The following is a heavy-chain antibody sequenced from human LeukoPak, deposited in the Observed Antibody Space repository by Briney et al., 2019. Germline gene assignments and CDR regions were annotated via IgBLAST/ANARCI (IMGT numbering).Heavy chain of an antibody. CDR3: AHSRDSSASEACFDY. J-gene: IGHJ4*02. V-gene: IGHV2-5*01. D-gene: IGHD6-6*01. Sequence: SGPTLVKPTQTLTLTCTFSGFSLSTSGVGVGWIRQPPGKALEWLALIYWNDDKRYSPSLKSRLTITKDTSKNQVVLTMTNMDTVDTATYYCAHSRDSSASEACFDYWGQGTLVTVSS. CDR1: GFSLSTSGVG. CDR2: IYWNDDK.